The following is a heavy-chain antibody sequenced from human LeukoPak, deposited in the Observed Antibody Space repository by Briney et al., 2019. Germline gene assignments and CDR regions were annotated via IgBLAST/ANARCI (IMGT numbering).Heavy chain of an antibody. CDR1: GYTFTGYY. CDR3: ARRGRVVVPDYYYYYYMDV. CDR2: MNPNSGNT. D-gene: IGHD2-2*01. J-gene: IGHJ6*03. Sequence: GASVKVSCKASGYTFTGYYMHWVRQAPGQGLEWMGWMNPNSGNTGYAQKFQGRVTITRNTSKSTAYMELSSLRSEDTAVYYCARRGRVVVPDYYYYYYMDVWGKGTTVTVSS. V-gene: IGHV1-8*03.